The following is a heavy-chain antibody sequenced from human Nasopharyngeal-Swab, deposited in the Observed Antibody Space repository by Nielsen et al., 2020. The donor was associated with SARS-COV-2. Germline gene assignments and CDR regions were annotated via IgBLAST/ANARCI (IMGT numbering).Heavy chain of an antibody. CDR3: ARDCSSTSCYGNYYYGMDV. CDR1: GFTFSSYG. V-gene: IGHV3-7*03. CDR2: IKQDGSEK. Sequence: GESLKISCAASGFTFSSYGMHWVRQAPGKGLEWVANIKQDGSEKYYVDSVKGRFTISRDNAKNSLYLQMNSLRAEDTAVYYCARDCSSTSCYGNYYYGMDVWGQGTTVTVSS. J-gene: IGHJ6*02. D-gene: IGHD2-2*01.